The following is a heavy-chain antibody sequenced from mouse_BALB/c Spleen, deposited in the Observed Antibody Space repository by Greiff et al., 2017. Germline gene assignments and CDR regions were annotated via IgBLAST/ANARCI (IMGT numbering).Heavy chain of an antibody. Sequence: EVQLQQSGPELVKPGASVKVSCKASGYAFTSYNMYWVKQSHGKSLEWIGYIHPYNGGTSYNQKFKGKATLTVDKSSSTAYMHLNSLTSEDSAVYYCARGGGKWYFDVWGAGTTVTVSS. CDR1: GYAFTSYN. J-gene: IGHJ1*01. D-gene: IGHD1-1*02. CDR2: IHPYNGGT. V-gene: IGHV1S135*01. CDR3: ARGGGKWYFDV.